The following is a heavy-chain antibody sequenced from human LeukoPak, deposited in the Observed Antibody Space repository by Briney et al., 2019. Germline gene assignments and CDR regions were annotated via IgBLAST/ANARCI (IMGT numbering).Heavy chain of an antibody. V-gene: IGHV3-30-3*01. Sequence: PGGSLRLSCAASGFTFSSYAMHWVRQAPGKGLEWVAVISYDGSNKYYADSVKGRFTISRDNAKNSLSLQMNSLRAEDTAVYYCARVTSGLDYWGQGTLVTVSS. CDR3: ARVTSGLDY. CDR1: GFTFSSYA. J-gene: IGHJ4*02. CDR2: ISYDGSNK.